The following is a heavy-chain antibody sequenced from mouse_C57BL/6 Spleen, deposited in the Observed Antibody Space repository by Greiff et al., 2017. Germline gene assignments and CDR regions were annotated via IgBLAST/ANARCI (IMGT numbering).Heavy chain of an antibody. CDR1: GYTFTSYW. Sequence: QVQLQQPGTELVKPGASVKLSCKASGYTFTSYWMHWVKQRPGQGLEWIGNLTPSNGGTNYNEKFKSKATLTVDKSSSTAYMQLSSLTSEDSAVDYCARGGIYYGPYWYFEVWGTGTTVTVSS. D-gene: IGHD2-1*01. V-gene: IGHV1-53*01. CDR3: ARGGIYYGPYWYFEV. CDR2: LTPSNGGT. J-gene: IGHJ1*03.